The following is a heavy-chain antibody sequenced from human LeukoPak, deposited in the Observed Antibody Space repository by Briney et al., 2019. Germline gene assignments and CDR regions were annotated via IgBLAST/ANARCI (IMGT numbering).Heavy chain of an antibody. CDR1: GFTFSSYA. CDR2: ISYDGSNK. Sequence: GRSLRHSCAASGFTFSSYAMHWVRQAPGKGLEWVAVISYDGSNKYYADSVKGRFTISRDNSKNTLYLQMNSLRAEDTAVYYCARDPGYCSGGSCYYFDYWGQGTLVTVSS. J-gene: IGHJ4*02. D-gene: IGHD2-15*01. V-gene: IGHV3-30*04. CDR3: ARDPGYCSGGSCYYFDY.